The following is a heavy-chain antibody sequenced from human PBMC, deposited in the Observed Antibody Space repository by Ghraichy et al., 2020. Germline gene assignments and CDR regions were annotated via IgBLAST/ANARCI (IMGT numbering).Heavy chain of an antibody. V-gene: IGHV4-39*01. CDR1: GGSISSSSYK. D-gene: IGHD3-10*01. CDR2: VYYSGST. J-gene: IGHJ5*02. CDR3: ARHYYYGSGSYSGFDP. Sequence: SETLSLTCTVSGGSISSSSYKWGWIRQPPGKGLEWIGSVYYSGSTHYKPSLKSRVTISVDTSKNQFSLKLRSVTAADTAVYYCARHYYYGSGSYSGFDPWGQGTLVTVSS.